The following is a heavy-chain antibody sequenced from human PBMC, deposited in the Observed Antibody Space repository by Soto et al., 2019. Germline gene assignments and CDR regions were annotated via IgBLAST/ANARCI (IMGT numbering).Heavy chain of an antibody. Sequence: GGSLSLSCAASGFTFSSYGMHWVRQAPGKGLEWVAVISYDGSNKYYADSVKGRFTISRHNSKNTLYLQMNSLRAEDTAVYYCARGGLYSGYDSPFDYWGQGTLVTVSS. V-gene: IGHV3-30*03. J-gene: IGHJ4*02. D-gene: IGHD5-12*01. CDR1: GFTFSSYG. CDR3: ARGGLYSGYDSPFDY. CDR2: ISYDGSNK.